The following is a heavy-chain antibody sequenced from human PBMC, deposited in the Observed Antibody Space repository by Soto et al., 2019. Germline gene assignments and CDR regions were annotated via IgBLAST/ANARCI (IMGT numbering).Heavy chain of an antibody. CDR1: GYTFTSYG. CDR3: ARVYRSTMVRGELSEY. D-gene: IGHD3-10*01. V-gene: IGHV1-18*01. J-gene: IGHJ4*02. CDR2: ISAYNGNT. Sequence: QVQLVQSGAEVKKPGASVKVSCKASGYTFTSYGISWVRQAPGQGLEWMGWISAYNGNTNYAQKLQGRVTMTTDTSTRTAYMELRRLRSDDTAVYYCARVYRSTMVRGELSEYWGQGTLVTVSS.